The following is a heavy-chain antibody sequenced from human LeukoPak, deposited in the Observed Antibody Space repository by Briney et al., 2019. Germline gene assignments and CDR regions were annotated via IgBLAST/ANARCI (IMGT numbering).Heavy chain of an antibody. CDR1: GGSISSGGYS. V-gene: IGHV4-30-2*02. J-gene: IGHJ5*02. CDR2: IYHSGST. D-gene: IGHD1-26*01. Sequence: SETLSLTCAVSGGSISSGGYSWSWIRQPPGKGLEWIGYIYHSGSTYYNPSLKSRVTISVDTSKNQFSLKLSSVTAADTAVYYCARGRVGATYWFDPWGQGTLVTVSS. CDR3: ARGRVGATYWFDP.